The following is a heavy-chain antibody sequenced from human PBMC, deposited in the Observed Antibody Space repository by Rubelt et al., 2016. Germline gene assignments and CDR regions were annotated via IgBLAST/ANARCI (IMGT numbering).Heavy chain of an antibody. D-gene: IGHD1/OR15-1a*01. CDR1: GYTFTSYG. V-gene: IGHV1-18*01. CDR3: ARNNIIRGNDAFDS. Sequence: QVQLVQSGAEVKKPGASVKVSCKASGYTFTSYGISWVRQAPGQGLEWMGWISAYNGNTNYARKLQGQVTMTTDTSTSTAYMERRSLRSDDTAVYYCARNNIIRGNDAFDSWGQGTMVTVSS. J-gene: IGHJ3*02. CDR2: ISAYNGNT.